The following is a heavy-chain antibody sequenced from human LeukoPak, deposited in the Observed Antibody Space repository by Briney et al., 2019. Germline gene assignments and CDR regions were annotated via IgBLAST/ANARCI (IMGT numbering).Heavy chain of an antibody. Sequence: KPSGTLSLTCAVSGGSISSSNWWSWVRQPPGKGLEWIGEIYHSGSTNYNPSLKSRVTISVDKSKNQFSLKLSSVTAADTAVYYCARIRDSSSWDAFDIWGQGTMVTVSS. J-gene: IGHJ3*02. CDR3: ARIRDSSSWDAFDI. CDR1: GGSISSSNW. CDR2: IYHSGST. V-gene: IGHV4-4*02. D-gene: IGHD6-13*01.